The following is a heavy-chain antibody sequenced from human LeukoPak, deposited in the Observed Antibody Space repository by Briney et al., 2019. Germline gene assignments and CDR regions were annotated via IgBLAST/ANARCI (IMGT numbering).Heavy chain of an antibody. J-gene: IGHJ6*03. CDR1: GGSTRSGRHH. V-gene: IGHV4-39*07. D-gene: IGHD2-15*01. Sequence: SETLSLTCSVSGGSTRSGRHHWAWVRQPPGKGLEFIGSLDESGRPYYNAPLKSRVPISEDSSGKQFSLNLSSVTAADTAVYYCARDLGGYPFFMDVWGRGTTVIVSS. CDR2: LDESGRP. CDR3: ARDLGGYPFFMDV.